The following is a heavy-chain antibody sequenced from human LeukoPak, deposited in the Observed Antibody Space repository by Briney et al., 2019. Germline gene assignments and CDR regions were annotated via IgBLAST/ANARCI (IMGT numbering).Heavy chain of an antibody. CDR2: IYYSGST. CDR3: ARSYGSGTDFDY. D-gene: IGHD3-10*01. Sequence: PSETLSLTCTVSGGSISSSSYSWGWIRQPPGKGLEWIGSIYYSGSTYYNPSLKSRVTISVDTSKNQFSLKLSSVTAVDTAVYYCARSYGSGTDFDYWGQGTLVTVSS. J-gene: IGHJ4*02. V-gene: IGHV4-39*01. CDR1: GGSISSSSYS.